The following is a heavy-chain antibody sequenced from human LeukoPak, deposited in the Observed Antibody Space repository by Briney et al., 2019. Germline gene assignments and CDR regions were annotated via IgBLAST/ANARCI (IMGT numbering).Heavy chain of an antibody. Sequence: SETLSLTCTVSGASITSGEYHWGWVRQPAGRGREWLGRIYRSGSTNYNTSLRRRVTISVDTSKNQFSLKLSSVTAADTAIYYCAREFDHWGLGTLVTVSS. CDR2: IYRSGST. CDR1: GASITSGEYH. V-gene: IGHV4-61*02. J-gene: IGHJ4*02. CDR3: AREFDH.